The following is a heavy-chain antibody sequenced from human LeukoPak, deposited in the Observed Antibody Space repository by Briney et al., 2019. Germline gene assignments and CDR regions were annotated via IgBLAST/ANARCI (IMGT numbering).Heavy chain of an antibody. J-gene: IGHJ4*02. CDR2: IWYDGSNK. CDR1: GFTFSSYC. D-gene: IGHD6-13*01. Sequence: PGGSLSLSCAASGFTFSSYCMHWVRHAPGKGLEWVAVIWYDGSNKYYADSVKGRFTISRDNSKNTLYLQMNSLRAEDTAVYYCAKISRYSSSWYYFDYWGQGTLVTVSS. V-gene: IGHV3-33*06. CDR3: AKISRYSSSWYYFDY.